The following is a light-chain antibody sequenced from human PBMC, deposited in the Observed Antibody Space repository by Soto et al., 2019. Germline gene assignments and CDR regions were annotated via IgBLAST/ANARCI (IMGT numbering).Light chain of an antibody. Sequence: QSVLTQPPSASGTPGQRVTISFSGSSSNIGSSTVNLYQQLPGTAPKLLIYSNNQRPSGVPDRFSGSKSGTSASLAISGLQSEDEADYYCAAWDDSLNGYVFGTGTKVTVL. CDR2: SNN. J-gene: IGLJ1*01. CDR1: SSNIGSST. CDR3: AAWDDSLNGYV. V-gene: IGLV1-44*01.